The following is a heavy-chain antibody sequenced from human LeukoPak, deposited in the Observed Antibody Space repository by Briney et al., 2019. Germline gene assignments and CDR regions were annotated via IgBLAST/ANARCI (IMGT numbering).Heavy chain of an antibody. Sequence: PGGSLRLSCAASGFTFSSYGMHWVRQAPGKGLEWVAVISYDGSNKYYADSVKGRFTISRDNSKNTLYLQMNSLRAEDTAVYYCATPLGSGWYFGYWYFDLWGRGTLVTVSS. CDR2: ISYDGSNK. V-gene: IGHV3-30*03. CDR3: ATPLGSGWYFGYWYFDL. J-gene: IGHJ2*01. CDR1: GFTFSSYG. D-gene: IGHD6-19*01.